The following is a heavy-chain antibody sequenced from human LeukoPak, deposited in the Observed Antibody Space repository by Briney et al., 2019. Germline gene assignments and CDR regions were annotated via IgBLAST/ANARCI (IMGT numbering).Heavy chain of an antibody. J-gene: IGHJ3*02. V-gene: IGHV3-7*01. Sequence: QAGGSLRLSCAASGFTFSIYWMSWVRQAPGKGLEWVANINEGGSQKYYVDSVKGRFTISRDNAKNSLYLQMNSLRAEDTAVYYCARARGGSLEPGGAFDIWGQGTMVTVSS. CDR2: INEGGSQK. D-gene: IGHD3-16*01. CDR1: GFTFSIYW. CDR3: ARARGGSLEPGGAFDI.